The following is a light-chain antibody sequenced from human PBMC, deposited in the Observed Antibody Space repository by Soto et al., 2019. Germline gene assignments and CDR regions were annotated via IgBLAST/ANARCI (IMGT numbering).Light chain of an antibody. J-gene: IGLJ2*01. Sequence: QSALTQPASVSGSPGQSITISCTGTSSDVGGYNYVSWYQQYPGKAPKLMIYDVSNWPSGVSNRFSGSKSGNTASLTISGLQAEDEADYYCSSYTSSSTPHVVFGGGTKLTVL. V-gene: IGLV2-14*01. CDR2: DVS. CDR3: SSYTSSSTPHVV. CDR1: SSDVGGYNY.